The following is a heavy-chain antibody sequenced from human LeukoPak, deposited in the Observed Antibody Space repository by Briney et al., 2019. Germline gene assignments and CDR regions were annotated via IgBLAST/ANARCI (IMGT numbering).Heavy chain of an antibody. CDR3: AKDRYGGPESKYYYYGMDV. J-gene: IGHJ6*02. D-gene: IGHD1-26*01. CDR1: GFTFSSYA. Sequence: GGSLRLSCAASGFTFSSYAVSWVRQAPGKGLEWVSAISGSGGSTYYADSVKGRFTISRDNSKNTLYLQMNSLRAEDTAVYYCAKDRYGGPESKYYYYGMDVWGQGTTVTVSS. V-gene: IGHV3-23*01. CDR2: ISGSGGST.